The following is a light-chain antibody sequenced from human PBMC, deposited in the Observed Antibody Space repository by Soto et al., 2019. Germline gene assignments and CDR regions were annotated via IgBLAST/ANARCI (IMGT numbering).Light chain of an antibody. V-gene: IGKV1-5*01. CDR2: DAS. J-gene: IGKJ4*01. CDR1: QSMSGW. Sequence: DIQMTQSPSTLSASVGDRVSITCRASQSMSGWLAGYQQKPGKAPKVLIYDASSLESGVSSRFIGSASGKEFTLTISSLLPDDFATYYWQQYNSYPLTFGGGTKVEIK. CDR3: QQYNSYPLT.